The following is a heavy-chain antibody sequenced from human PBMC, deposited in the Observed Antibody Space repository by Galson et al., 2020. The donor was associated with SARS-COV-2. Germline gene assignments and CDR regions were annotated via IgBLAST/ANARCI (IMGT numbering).Heavy chain of an antibody. CDR1: GGSISSSSYY. CDR2: IYYSGST. Sequence: SETLSLTCTVSGGSISSSSYYWGWIRQPPGKGLEWIGNIYYSGSTYYNPSLKSRVTISVDTSKNQFSLKLSSVTAADTAVYYCARQRYQLLNVGSFDYWGQGTLVTVSS. J-gene: IGHJ4*02. V-gene: IGHV4-39*01. D-gene: IGHD2-2*01. CDR3: ARQRYQLLNVGSFDY.